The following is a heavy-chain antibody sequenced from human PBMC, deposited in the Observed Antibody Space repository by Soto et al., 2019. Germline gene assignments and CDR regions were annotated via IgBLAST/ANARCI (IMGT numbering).Heavy chain of an antibody. CDR3: ARVERGTATTVVDAFEI. V-gene: IGHV4-34*01. Sequence: QVQLQQWGAGLLKPSETLSLTCAVFGGSVNSGNYYWSWIRQPPGKGLEWIGEMSHSGGTHFNPSLKSRVTISVDASKNQFPLKMSSVTAADTALYYCARVERGTATTVVDAFEIWGPGTMVTVSS. CDR1: GGSVNSGNYY. J-gene: IGHJ3*02. D-gene: IGHD1-1*01. CDR2: MSHSGGT.